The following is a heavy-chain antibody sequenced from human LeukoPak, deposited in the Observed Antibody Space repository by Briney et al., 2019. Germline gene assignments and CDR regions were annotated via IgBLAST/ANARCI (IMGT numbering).Heavy chain of an antibody. CDR3: AELGITMIGGV. V-gene: IGHV3-11*04. J-gene: IGHJ6*04. Sequence: PGGSLRLSCAAAGFSFSDRYMSWIRQAPGKGMEWVAYISPNGDTIHYADSVKGRFTISRDNAKNSLYLQMNSLRAEDTAVYYCAELGITMIGGVWGKGTTVTISS. CDR2: ISPNGDTI. D-gene: IGHD3-10*02. CDR1: GFSFSDRY.